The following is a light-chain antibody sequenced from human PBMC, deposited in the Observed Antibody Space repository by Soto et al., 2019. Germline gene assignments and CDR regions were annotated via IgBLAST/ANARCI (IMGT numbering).Light chain of an antibody. CDR3: SSYTSSSTLV. CDR2: EVN. J-gene: IGLJ2*01. Sequence: QSALTQPASVSGSPGQSITISCTGTSSDVGGYNFVSWYQQPPGNAPKLMIYEVNNRPSGVSNRFSGSKSGNTASLTISGLQAEDEADHYCSSYTSSSTLVFGGGTKLTVL. V-gene: IGLV2-14*01. CDR1: SSDVGGYNF.